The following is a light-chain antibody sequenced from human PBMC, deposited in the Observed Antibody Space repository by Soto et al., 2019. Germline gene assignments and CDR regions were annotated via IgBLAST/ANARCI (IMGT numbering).Light chain of an antibody. Sequence: EIVRTKSPATLSVAPGEGATVAGGASQSVSTKLAWYKQQAGQAPRPIIYCASTRATGIPARFSGSGSGTEFNLTLSSLQSEDLAVYYCQHYNNWPLTFGGGTKLDIK. CDR3: QHYNNWPLT. J-gene: IGKJ4*01. CDR1: QSVSTK. CDR2: CAS. V-gene: IGKV3-15*01.